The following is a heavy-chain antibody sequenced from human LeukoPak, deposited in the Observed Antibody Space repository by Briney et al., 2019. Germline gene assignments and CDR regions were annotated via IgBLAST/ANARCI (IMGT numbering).Heavy chain of an antibody. CDR3: ARGGFGVAIALDY. V-gene: IGHV3-21*01. J-gene: IGHJ4*02. CDR1: GFTFSSYS. CDR2: ISSSSSYI. D-gene: IGHD3-3*01. Sequence: GGSLRLSCAASGFTFSSYSMNWVRQAPGKGLEWVSSISSSSSYIYYADSVKGRFTISRDNAKNSLYLQMSSLRAEDTAVYYCARGGFGVAIALDYWGQGTLVTVSS.